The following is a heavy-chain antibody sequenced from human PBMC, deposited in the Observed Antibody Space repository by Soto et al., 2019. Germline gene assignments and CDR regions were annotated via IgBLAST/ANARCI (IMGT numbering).Heavy chain of an antibody. CDR2: IKDSGST. D-gene: IGHD2-8*02. CDR3: ARVRVADTGGHGEYDP. V-gene: IGHV4-31*01. CDR1: GGSISSGGYW. Sequence: QLQLQESGPGLVTPSQTLSLTCSVSGGSISSGGYWWSWIRQHPGQGLEWIGYIKDSGSTYYNRALHSLVTISIDTSKSQFSVKLSTLGAGDTAGDYGARVRVADTGGHGEYDPLAQGTPVIVSS. J-gene: IGHJ5*02.